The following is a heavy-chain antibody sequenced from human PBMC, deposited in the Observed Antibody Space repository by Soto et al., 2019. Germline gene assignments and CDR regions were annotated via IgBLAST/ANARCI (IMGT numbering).Heavy chain of an antibody. J-gene: IGHJ5*02. CDR3: ARTLRKSTNWFDP. V-gene: IGHV4-31*03. CDR2: ISNTGST. Sequence: SETLSLTCHVSGDPITSVTYYWSWIRQQPGKGLEWIGYISNTGSTYYNPSLKSRVAISVDTPKNQLSLKVISVTAADTALYYCARTLRKSTNWFDPWGQGTLVTVSS. CDR1: GDPITSVTYY. D-gene: IGHD3-3*01.